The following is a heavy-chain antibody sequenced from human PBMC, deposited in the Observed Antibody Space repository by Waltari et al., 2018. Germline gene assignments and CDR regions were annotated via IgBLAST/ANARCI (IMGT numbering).Heavy chain of an antibody. CDR2: INTDGSTT. D-gene: IGHD6-13*01. CDR1: GFNFRSNW. Sequence: EVQLVESGGGLVQPGGSLRLSCAASGFNFRSNWMHWVRQAPGKGLVWVSDINTDGSTTNYADSVKGRFTISRDNAKNTLYLQMDSLRAEETAVYYCVIGAQHVSNWYASEYFQHWGQGTLVTVSS. J-gene: IGHJ1*01. V-gene: IGHV3-74*01. CDR3: VIGAQHVSNWYASEYFQH.